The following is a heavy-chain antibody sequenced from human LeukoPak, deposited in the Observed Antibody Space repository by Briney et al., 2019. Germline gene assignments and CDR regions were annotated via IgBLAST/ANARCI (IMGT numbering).Heavy chain of an antibody. CDR3: ARETITMIRGVIITDYYYHMDV. CDR2: ISRHSSGSTI. J-gene: IGHJ6*03. V-gene: IGHV3-48*03. D-gene: IGHD3-10*01. CDR1: GFTFSSYE. Sequence: GGSLRLSCAASGFTFSSYEMNWVRQAPGKGLEWISYISRHSSGSTIDYADSVKGRFTISRDNAKNSLYLQMNSLRAEDTAVYYCARETITMIRGVIITDYYYHMDVWGKGTSVTVSS.